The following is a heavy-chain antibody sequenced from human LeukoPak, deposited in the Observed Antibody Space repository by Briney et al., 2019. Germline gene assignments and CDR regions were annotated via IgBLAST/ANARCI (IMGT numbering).Heavy chain of an antibody. CDR2: IKSKTDGGTT. Sequence: GGSLRLSCAASGFTFSNAWMSWVRQAPGKGLEWVGRIKSKTDGGTTDYAAPVKGRFTISRDDSKNTLYLQMNSLKTEDTAVYYCTTDPFHWLWFGELNCYMDVWGKGTTVTISS. J-gene: IGHJ6*03. V-gene: IGHV3-15*01. D-gene: IGHD3-10*01. CDR1: GFTFSNAW. CDR3: TTDPFHWLWFGELNCYMDV.